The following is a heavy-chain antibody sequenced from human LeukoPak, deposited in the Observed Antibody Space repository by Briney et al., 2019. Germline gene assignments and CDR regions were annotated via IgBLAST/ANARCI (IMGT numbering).Heavy chain of an antibody. Sequence: PGGSLRLSCAASGFTFSSYAMHWVRQAPGKGLEWVAVISYDGSNKYYADSVKGRFTISRDNSKNTLYLQMNSLRAEDTAVYYCARSDYVWGTHDYWGQGTLVTVSS. CDR1: GFTFSSYA. J-gene: IGHJ4*02. V-gene: IGHV3-30-3*01. CDR2: ISYDGSNK. D-gene: IGHD3-16*01. CDR3: ARSDYVWGTHDY.